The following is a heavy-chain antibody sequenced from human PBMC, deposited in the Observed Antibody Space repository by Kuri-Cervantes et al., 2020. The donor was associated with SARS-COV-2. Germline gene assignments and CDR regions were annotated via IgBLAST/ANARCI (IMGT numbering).Heavy chain of an antibody. D-gene: IGHD2-2*01. J-gene: IGHJ6*02. V-gene: IGHV4-30-4*01. CDR1: GGSISSGDYY. Sequence: SETLSLTCTVSGGSISSGDYYWSWIRQPPGKGLEWIGYIYYSGSTYYNPSLKSRVTISVDTSKNQFPLKLSSVTATDTAVYYCARGWGGYCSSTSCYYYYYGMDVWGQGTTVTVSS. CDR3: ARGWGGYCSSTSCYYYYYGMDV. CDR2: IYYSGST.